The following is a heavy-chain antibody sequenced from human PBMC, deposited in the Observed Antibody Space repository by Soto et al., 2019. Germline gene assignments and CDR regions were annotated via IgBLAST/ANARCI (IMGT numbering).Heavy chain of an antibody. J-gene: IGHJ4*02. V-gene: IGHV3-33*08. CDR3: AREQRITMVRGGITIDY. CDR2: IWYDGSNK. Sequence: PGGSLRLSCAASGFTFSSYAMHWVRQAPGKGLEWVAVIWYDGSNKYYADSVKGRFTISRDNSKNTLYLQMNNLRAEDTAVYYCAREQRITMVRGGITIDYWGQGTLVTVSS. CDR1: GFTFSSYA. D-gene: IGHD3-10*01.